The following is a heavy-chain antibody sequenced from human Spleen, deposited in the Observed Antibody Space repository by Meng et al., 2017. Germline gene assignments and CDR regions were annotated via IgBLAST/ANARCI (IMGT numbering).Heavy chain of an antibody. D-gene: IGHD2-21*01. CDR1: RFSFSSSW. CDR3: VRGLVGRYDS. CDR2: TDTYGTTT. J-gene: IGHJ4*02. Sequence: EVQPVESGRGLVKPGGSLRLSCAASRFSFSSSWMHWVRHAPGKGLLWVSRTDTYGTTTNYADSVQGRFTIFRDNAQDTLYLQMNSLTVEDTAVYYCVRGLVGRYDSWGPGTLVTVSS. V-gene: IGHV3-74*01.